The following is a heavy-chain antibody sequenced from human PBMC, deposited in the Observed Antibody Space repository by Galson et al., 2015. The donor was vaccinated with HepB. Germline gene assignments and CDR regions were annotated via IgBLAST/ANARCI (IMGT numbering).Heavy chain of an antibody. D-gene: IGHD5-24*01. CDR2: IIPILGIA. CDR1: GGTFSSYT. J-gene: IGHJ4*02. Sequence: SVKVSCKASGGTFSSYTISWVRQAPGQGLEWMGRIIPILGIANYAQKFQGRVTITADKSTSTAYMELSSLRSEGTAVYYCARGGRDGYNSSPDYWGQGTLVTVSS. CDR3: ARGGRDGYNSSPDY. V-gene: IGHV1-69*02.